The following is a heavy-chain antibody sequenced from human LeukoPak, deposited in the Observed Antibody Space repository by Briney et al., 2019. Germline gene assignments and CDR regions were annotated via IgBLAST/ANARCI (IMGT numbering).Heavy chain of an antibody. Sequence: GGSLRLSCAASGFTFSSYGMHWVRQAPGKGLEWVALIWYDGSKKYYADSVKGRFTISRGNSKNTLYLQMNTLRAEDTAIYYCAKDRGGYCSGDRCYYYYYYMDVWGKGTTVTVSS. V-gene: IGHV3-30*02. CDR2: IWYDGSKK. CDR3: AKDRGGYCSGDRCYYYYYYMDV. CDR1: GFTFSSYG. D-gene: IGHD2-15*01. J-gene: IGHJ6*03.